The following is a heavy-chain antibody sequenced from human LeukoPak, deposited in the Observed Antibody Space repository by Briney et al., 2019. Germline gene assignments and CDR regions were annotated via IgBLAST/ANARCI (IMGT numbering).Heavy chain of an antibody. Sequence: GGSLRLSCAASGFTFSSYGMHWVRQAPGKGLEWVAVIWYDGSNKYYADSVKGRFTISRDNSKNTLYLQMNSLRAEDTAVYYCASKIAVAGTHDAFDIWGQGTMVTVSS. CDR1: GFTFSSYG. CDR2: IWYDGSNK. D-gene: IGHD6-19*01. V-gene: IGHV3-33*01. CDR3: ASKIAVAGTHDAFDI. J-gene: IGHJ3*02.